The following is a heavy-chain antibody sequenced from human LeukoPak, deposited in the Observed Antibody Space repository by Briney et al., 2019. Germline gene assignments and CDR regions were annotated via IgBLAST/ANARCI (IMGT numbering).Heavy chain of an antibody. J-gene: IGHJ4*02. CDR2: IWYDGSNE. D-gene: IGHD3-10*01. Sequence: GGSLRLSCAASGFTLSSYGMHWVRQAPGKGLEWVAVIWYDGSNEYYADSVKGRFTISRDNSKNTLYLQMNSLRAEDTAVYYCARDRGTLNYFDYWGQGTLVTVSS. CDR3: ARDRGTLNYFDY. V-gene: IGHV3-33*01. CDR1: GFTLSSYG.